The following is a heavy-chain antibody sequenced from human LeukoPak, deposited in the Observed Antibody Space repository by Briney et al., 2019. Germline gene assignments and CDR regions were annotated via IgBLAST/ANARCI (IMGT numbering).Heavy chain of an antibody. CDR1: GGSIKSYY. CDR3: AREGGNDFWSGLVSFDY. Sequence: SETLSLTCTVSGGSIKSYYWSWIRQPAGKGLEWIGRVYTSGSTNYNPSLKSRVTMSVDTSKNQFSLKLSSVTAADTAVYYCAREGGNDFWSGLVSFDYWGQGTLVTVSS. V-gene: IGHV4-4*07. J-gene: IGHJ4*02. CDR2: VYTSGST. D-gene: IGHD3-3*01.